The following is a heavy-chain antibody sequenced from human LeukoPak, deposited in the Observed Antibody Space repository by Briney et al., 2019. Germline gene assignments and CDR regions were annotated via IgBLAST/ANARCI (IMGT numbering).Heavy chain of an antibody. D-gene: IGHD3-3*01. V-gene: IGHV1-18*01. CDR2: ISAYNGNT. Sequence: ASVKVSCKASGYTFTSYGISWVRQAPGQGLEWMGWISAYNGNTNYAQKLQGRVTMTTDTSTSTAYMELRSLRSDDTAVYYRATHPYYDFWSGYSYYWGQGTLVTVSS. CDR1: GYTFTSYG. J-gene: IGHJ4*02. CDR3: ATHPYYDFWSGYSYY.